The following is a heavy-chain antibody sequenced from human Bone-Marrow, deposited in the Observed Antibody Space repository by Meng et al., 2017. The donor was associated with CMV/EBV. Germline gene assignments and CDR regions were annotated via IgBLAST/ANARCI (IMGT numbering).Heavy chain of an antibody. CDR3: ARDCNPQTPGRIEGYGMDV. Sequence: GESLKISCAASGFTFSSYEMNWVRQAPGKGLEWVSYISSSGYTIYYADSVKGRFTISRDNAKNSLYLQMNSLRAEDTAVYYCARDCNPQTPGRIEGYGMDVWGRGTTVTVSS. V-gene: IGHV3-48*03. D-gene: IGHD2-15*01. CDR1: GFTFSSYE. J-gene: IGHJ6*02. CDR2: ISSSGYTI.